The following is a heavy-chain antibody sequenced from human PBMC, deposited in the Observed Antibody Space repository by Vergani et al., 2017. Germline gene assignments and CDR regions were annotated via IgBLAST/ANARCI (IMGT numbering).Heavy chain of an antibody. J-gene: IGHJ6*03. CDR2: INNNGGST. CDR3: AREIYPIRGWVYYYYYMDV. V-gene: IGHV3-23*01. D-gene: IGHD1-26*01. Sequence: QLLESGGGLIQPGGSLRLSCAASGFTFNSSAMTWVRQAPGKGLEWVSGINNNGGSTYYADSVKVRFTISRDNSKNPLYLQMTDLRAEDTAVYYCAREIYPIRGWVYYYYYMDVWGKGTTVTVSS. CDR1: GFTFNSSA.